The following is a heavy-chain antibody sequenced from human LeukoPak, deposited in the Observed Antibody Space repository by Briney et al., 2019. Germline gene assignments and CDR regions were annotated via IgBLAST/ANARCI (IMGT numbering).Heavy chain of an antibody. Sequence: GGSLRLSCAVSRFTLSSYWMHWVRPAPGKGVVWVSRINSDGSSTSYADSVKGRFTISRDNAKNTLYLQMNSLRAEDTAVYYCASETYIVVVPAATFDYWGQGTLVTVSS. V-gene: IGHV3-74*01. CDR3: ASETYIVVVPAATFDY. CDR1: RFTLSSYW. CDR2: INSDGSST. J-gene: IGHJ4*02. D-gene: IGHD2-2*01.